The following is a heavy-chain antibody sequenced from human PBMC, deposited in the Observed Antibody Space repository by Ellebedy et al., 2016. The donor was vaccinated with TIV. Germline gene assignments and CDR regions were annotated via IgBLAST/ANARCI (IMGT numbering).Heavy chain of an antibody. CDR3: ARGRSGSYYSWYFDL. CDR2: ISVYNGNT. Sequence: AASVKVSCKASGYTFTRYGISWVRQAPGQGLEWMGWISVYNGNTNYAQKLQGRVTMTTETSTSTAYMELRSLRSDDTAVYYCARGRSGSYYSWYFDLWGRGTLVTVSS. D-gene: IGHD1-26*01. J-gene: IGHJ2*01. CDR1: GYTFTRYG. V-gene: IGHV1-18*01.